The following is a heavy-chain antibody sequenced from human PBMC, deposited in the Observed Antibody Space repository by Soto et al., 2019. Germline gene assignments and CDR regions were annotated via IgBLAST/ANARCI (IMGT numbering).Heavy chain of an antibody. V-gene: IGHV3-33*01. CDR1: GFTFSSYG. CDR3: ARDLHMTTVTSYYFDY. J-gene: IGHJ4*02. CDR2: IWYDGSNK. D-gene: IGHD4-17*01. Sequence: GGSLRLSCAASGFTFSSYGMHWVRQAPGKGLEWVAVIWYDGSNKYYADSVKGRFTISRDNSKNTLYLQMNSLRAEDTAVYYCARDLHMTTVTSYYFDYWGQGTLVTVSS.